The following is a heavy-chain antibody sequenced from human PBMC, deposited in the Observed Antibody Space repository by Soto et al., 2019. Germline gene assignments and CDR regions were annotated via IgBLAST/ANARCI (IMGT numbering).Heavy chain of an antibody. D-gene: IGHD4-17*01. Sequence: SETLSLTCAVSGDSISSYYCMWIRQPPGKGLESIGYLYYGRSANYNPSLKSRVTISVDRSKNQFSLKLSSVTAADTAVYYCARAHYGDYGYGMDVWGQGTTVTVSS. CDR2: LYYGRSA. V-gene: IGHV4-59*12. J-gene: IGHJ6*02. CDR1: GDSISSYY. CDR3: ARAHYGDYGYGMDV.